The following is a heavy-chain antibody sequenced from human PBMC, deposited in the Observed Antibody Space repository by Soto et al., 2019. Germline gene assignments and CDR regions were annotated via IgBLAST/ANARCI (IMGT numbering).Heavy chain of an antibody. J-gene: IGHJ4*02. CDR1: GYTFTTYA. V-gene: IGHV1-18*01. Sequence: ASVKVSCKASGYTFTTYAISWVRQAPGQGLEWMGWINAYNGNTNYAQKLQGSVTMTTDTSTSTAYMELRSLRSDDTAVYYCAKNPPPEDYWGRETLVTVSS. CDR2: INAYNGNT. CDR3: AKNPPPEDY.